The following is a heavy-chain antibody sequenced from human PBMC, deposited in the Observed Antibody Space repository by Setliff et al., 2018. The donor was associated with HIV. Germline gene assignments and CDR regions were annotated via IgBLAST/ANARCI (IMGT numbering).Heavy chain of an antibody. D-gene: IGHD3-16*02. CDR2: IIPVFDTT. J-gene: IGHJ4*02. Sequence: GASVKVSCKASGGTFSNYAFSWVRLAPGQGLEWMGGIIPVFDTTNYEKKFRDRVTITADESTSTVYLELISLRSEDTAVYYCAVGDYVWGSYRLDFWGQGTLVT. CDR3: AVGDYVWGSYRLDF. V-gene: IGHV1-69*13. CDR1: GGTFSNYA.